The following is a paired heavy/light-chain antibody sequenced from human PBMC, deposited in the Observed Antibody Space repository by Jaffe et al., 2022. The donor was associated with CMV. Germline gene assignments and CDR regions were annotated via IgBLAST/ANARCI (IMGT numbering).Heavy chain of an antibody. V-gene: IGHV4-31*03. CDR1: GASISSAGYS. Sequence: QIQLQESGPGLVKPSQTLSLTCTVSGASISSAGYSWTWIRQHPGKGLEWIGNFYYTGSTYYNPSLKSRVSISVDTSQTQLSLKVTSVTAADTAVYYCARGGHLSYHYFDSWGQGTLVTVSS. CDR2: FYYTGST. D-gene: IGHD3-16*02. CDR3: ARGGHLSYHYFDS. J-gene: IGHJ4*02.
Light chain of an antibody. J-gene: IGKJ4*01. CDR1: QSISNY. V-gene: IGKV1-39*01. CDR3: QQGYTTPLT. Sequence: DIQMTQSPSSLSASVGDRVTITCRASQSISNYLNWYQEKEGKAPNLLIFAASSLQSGVPPRFSGSGSGTDFTLTISSLQPEDFATYYCQQGYTTPLTFGGGTNVEIK. CDR2: AAS.